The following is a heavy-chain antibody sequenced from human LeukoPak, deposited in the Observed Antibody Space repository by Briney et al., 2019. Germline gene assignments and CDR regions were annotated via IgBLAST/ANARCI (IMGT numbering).Heavy chain of an antibody. CDR3: ARAPTLAAAGSNWFDP. CDR1: GGSISSYY. V-gene: IGHV4-59*12. D-gene: IGHD6-13*01. J-gene: IGHJ5*02. Sequence: KPSETLSLTCTVSGGSISSYYWSWIRQPPGKGLEWIGYIYYSGSTNYNPSLKSRVTISVDTSKNQFSLKLSSVTAADTAVYYCARAPTLAAAGSNWFDPWGQGTLVTVSS. CDR2: IYYSGST.